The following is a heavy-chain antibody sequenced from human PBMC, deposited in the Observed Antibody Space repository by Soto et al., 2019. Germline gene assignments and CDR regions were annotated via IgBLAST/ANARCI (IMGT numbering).Heavy chain of an antibody. CDR3: EKAHVMVVAGRSFDY. CDR2: IYHGGTT. CDR1: RYSIISGSY. Sequence: KTSQTLSLTCTVSRYSIISGSYWGWIRQPPGKGPECIASIYHGGTTFYNPSLKSRVTVSVDKSNNQFSMKLRSVYAAETAVYSCEKAHVMVVAGRSFDYWGHGTLVTVSS. D-gene: IGHD6-19*01. J-gene: IGHJ4*01. V-gene: IGHV4-38-2*02.